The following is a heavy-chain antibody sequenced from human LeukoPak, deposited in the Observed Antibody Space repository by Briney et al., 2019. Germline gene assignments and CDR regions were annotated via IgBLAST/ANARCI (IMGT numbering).Heavy chain of an antibody. CDR1: GGTFSSYA. Sequence: ASVKVSCKASGGTFSSYAISWVRQAPGQGLEWMGRIIPILGIANYAQKFQGGVTITADKSTSTAYMELSSLRSEDTAVYYCARLPDIGYCSGGSCYPPGYYYYGMDVWGQGTTVTVSS. CDR2: IIPILGIA. D-gene: IGHD2-15*01. CDR3: ARLPDIGYCSGGSCYPPGYYYYGMDV. J-gene: IGHJ6*02. V-gene: IGHV1-69*04.